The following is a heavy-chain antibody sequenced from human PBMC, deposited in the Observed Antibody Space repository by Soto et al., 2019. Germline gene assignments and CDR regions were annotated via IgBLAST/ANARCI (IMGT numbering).Heavy chain of an antibody. J-gene: IGHJ3*02. CDR1: GCSISSYY. V-gene: IGHV4-59*01. Sequence: QVQLQESGPGLVKPSETLALTCTVSGCSISSYYWSWIRQPPGKGLEWIGYIYYSGSTNYTPSLKSRVTISVDTYKNQLSLKLSSVTAADTAVYYCAREVAGTVDIWGQGTMVTVSS. D-gene: IGHD6-19*01. CDR2: IYYSGST. CDR3: AREVAGTVDI.